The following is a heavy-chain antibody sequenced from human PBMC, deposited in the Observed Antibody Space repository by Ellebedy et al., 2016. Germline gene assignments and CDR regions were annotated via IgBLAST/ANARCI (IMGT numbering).Heavy chain of an antibody. CDR2: VGSKSSPYAT. Sequence: GGSLRLSCAASGFTFSGSTIHWVRQASGKGLEWVGRVGSKSSPYATSYATAVKGRFSISRDDSKNTAYLQMNSLKSEDTAVYYCTRRGEYCSSTSCYYYWGQGTLVTVSS. CDR1: GFTFSGST. CDR3: TRRGEYCSSTSCYYY. V-gene: IGHV3-73*01. J-gene: IGHJ4*02. D-gene: IGHD2-2*01.